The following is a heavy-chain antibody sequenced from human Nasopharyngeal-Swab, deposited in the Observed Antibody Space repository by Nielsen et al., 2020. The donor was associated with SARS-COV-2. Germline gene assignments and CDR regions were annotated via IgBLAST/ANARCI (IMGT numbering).Heavy chain of an antibody. CDR1: GGTLTTYS. Sequence: SVKVSCKTSGGTLTTYSIAWVRQAPGQGVEWMGRNFPLYGSVDDAQRFQGRVTITADESTNTAHMELSSRRSEDTAMYYCARGIEYSSSSWFEYWGQGTLVTVSS. D-gene: IGHD6-6*01. V-gene: IGHV1-69*13. J-gene: IGHJ4*02. CDR2: NFPLYGSV. CDR3: ARGIEYSSSSWFEY.